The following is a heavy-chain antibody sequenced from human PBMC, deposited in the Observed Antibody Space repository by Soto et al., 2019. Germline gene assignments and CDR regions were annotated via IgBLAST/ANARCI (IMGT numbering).Heavy chain of an antibody. Sequence: SETLSLTCAVYGGSFSGYYWSWIRQPTGKGLEWIGEINHSGSTNYSTSLKSRATISVDTSKNQFSLKLSSVTAADTAVYYCARGRGAARYYYYYMDVWGKGTTVTVSS. CDR3: ARGRGAARYYYYYMDV. D-gene: IGHD6-6*01. J-gene: IGHJ6*03. CDR1: GGSFSGYY. CDR2: INHSGST. V-gene: IGHV4-34*01.